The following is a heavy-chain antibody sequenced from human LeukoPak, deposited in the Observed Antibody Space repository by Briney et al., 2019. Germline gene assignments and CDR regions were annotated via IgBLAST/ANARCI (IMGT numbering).Heavy chain of an antibody. J-gene: IGHJ6*02. CDR3: ASGGFKGYCSGGSCYHIPYYGMDV. V-gene: IGHV3-74*01. CDR1: GFTFTTYW. Sequence: PGGSLRLSCAASGFTFTTYWMHWVRQAPGKGLVWVSHINSDGSITSYADSVKGRFTISRDNAKNSLYLQMNSLRDEDTAVYYCASGGFKGYCSGGSCYHIPYYGMDVWGQGTTVTVSS. D-gene: IGHD2-15*01. CDR2: INSDGSIT.